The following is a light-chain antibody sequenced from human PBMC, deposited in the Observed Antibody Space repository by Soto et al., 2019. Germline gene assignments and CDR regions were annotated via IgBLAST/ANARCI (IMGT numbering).Light chain of an antibody. CDR2: DVS. Sequence: EVVMTQSPATLSLSPGERVTLSCRARQSVRSNLAWYQQKPGQPPRLLIYDVSNRATGIPARFSGSGSGTDFTLTITSLEPEDFAVYFCHQRYNWPRVTFGQGTRLEIK. CDR3: HQRYNWPRVT. V-gene: IGKV3-11*01. CDR1: QSVRSN. J-gene: IGKJ5*01.